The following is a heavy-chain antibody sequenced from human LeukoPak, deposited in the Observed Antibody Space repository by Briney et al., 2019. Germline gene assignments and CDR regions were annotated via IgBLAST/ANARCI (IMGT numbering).Heavy chain of an antibody. CDR3: ATHRIVGATGPSDY. Sequence: ATVKISCKVSGYTFTDYYMHWVRQAPGQGLEWMGIINPSGGSTSYAQKFQGRVTMTRDTSTSTVYMELSSLRSEDTAVYYCATHRIVGATGPSDYWGQGTLVTVSS. CDR2: INPSGGST. V-gene: IGHV1-46*01. D-gene: IGHD1-26*01. CDR1: GYTFTDYY. J-gene: IGHJ4*02.